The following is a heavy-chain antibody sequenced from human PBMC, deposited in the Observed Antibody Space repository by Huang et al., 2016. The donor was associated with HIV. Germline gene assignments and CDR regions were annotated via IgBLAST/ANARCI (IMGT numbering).Heavy chain of an antibody. D-gene: IGHD7-27*01. Sequence: EVQLVESGGGLVQPGGSLRLSCASSGFTFSSYWLHGVRQAPGKGLGGVPRSNGDGSSTNYADSVKGRFTISRDNAKNTLYVQVNSLRAEDTAVYYCARGTRLTGLWYFDLWGRGTLVIVSS. CDR1: GFTFSSYW. J-gene: IGHJ2*01. CDR3: ARGTRLTGLWYFDL. V-gene: IGHV3-74*01. CDR2: SNGDGSST.